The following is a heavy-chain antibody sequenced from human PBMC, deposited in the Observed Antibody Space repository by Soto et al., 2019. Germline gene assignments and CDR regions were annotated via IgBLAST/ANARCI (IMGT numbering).Heavy chain of an antibody. V-gene: IGHV4-39*01. CDR1: GGSISRNSHY. Sequence: SETLSLTCTVSGGSISRNSHYWGWIRQPPGKGLEWIGNIYYSGSTYYNPSLKSRATMSVDTSNNQFSLKLSSVTAADTAVYYCARTNMAAHDYWGQGTLVTVSS. CDR3: ARTNMAAHDY. CDR2: IYYSGST. D-gene: IGHD6-6*01. J-gene: IGHJ4*02.